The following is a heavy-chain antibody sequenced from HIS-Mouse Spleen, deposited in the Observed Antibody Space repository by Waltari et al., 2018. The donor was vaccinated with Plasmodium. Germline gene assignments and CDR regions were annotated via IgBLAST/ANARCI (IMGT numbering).Heavy chain of an antibody. CDR2: INHSGST. D-gene: IGHD3-10*01. Sequence: QVQLQQWGAGLLKPSETLSLTCAVYGGSFSGYYWSWIRQPPGKGLEWIGEINHSGSTNYNPSLKSRVTISVDTSKNQFFLKLSAVTAADTAVYYCASSGSGSYYYWGQGTLVTVSS. CDR1: GGSFSGYY. V-gene: IGHV4-34*01. CDR3: ASSGSGSYYY. J-gene: IGHJ4*02.